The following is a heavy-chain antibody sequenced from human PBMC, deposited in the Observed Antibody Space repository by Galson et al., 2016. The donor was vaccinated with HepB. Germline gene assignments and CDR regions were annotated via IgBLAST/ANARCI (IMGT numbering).Heavy chain of an antibody. CDR2: MSHDGNSQ. Sequence: SLRLSCAASGFTFSNYGMHWVRQAPGKGLEWVALMSHDGNSQYYGDPVRGRFTVSRDISKNTLYLQMNSLSAEDTAVYYCVRDPTWGYGMDAWGQGTTVTVSS. J-gene: IGHJ6*02. CDR3: VRDPTWGYGMDA. CDR1: GFTFSNYG. D-gene: IGHD3-16*01. V-gene: IGHV3-30*03.